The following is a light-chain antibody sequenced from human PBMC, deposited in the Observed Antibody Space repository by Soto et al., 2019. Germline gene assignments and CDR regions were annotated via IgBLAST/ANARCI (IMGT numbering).Light chain of an antibody. V-gene: IGKV1-9*01. CDR2: AVS. Sequence: IQLTQSPSSLSASVGDRVTITCRASQGISTYLAWYQQKPGKAPQLLIYAVSTLQSGVSSRFSGSGFGTDFTLTSSSLQPEDVATYYCQHLNGRFTFGPGTKVDIK. CDR3: QHLNGRFT. J-gene: IGKJ3*01. CDR1: QGISTY.